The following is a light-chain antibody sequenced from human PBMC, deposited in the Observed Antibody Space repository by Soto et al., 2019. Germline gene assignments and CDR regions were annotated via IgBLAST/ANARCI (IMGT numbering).Light chain of an antibody. V-gene: IGKV3-11*01. Sequence: EIVLTQSPATLSLSPGERATLSCRASQSVSSYFAWYQQKPGQAPRLLIYDASNRATGIPARFSGSGSGTDFTLTISSLEPEDFAVYYCQQRSNWPPRYTLGHGTKLEIK. CDR2: DAS. CDR1: QSVSSY. J-gene: IGKJ2*01. CDR3: QQRSNWPPRYT.